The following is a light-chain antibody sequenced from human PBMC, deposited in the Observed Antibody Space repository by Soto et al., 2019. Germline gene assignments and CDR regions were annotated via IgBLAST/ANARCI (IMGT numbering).Light chain of an antibody. Sequence: DIQMTQSPSSLSASVGDRVTITCRASQSISSYLNWYQQKPGKAPKLLIYAASSLQSGVPSRFNGSGSGTDFTLTISSLQPEDFATYYCQQSYRTPQYTFGQGTKLEIK. V-gene: IGKV1-39*01. CDR2: AAS. CDR3: QQSYRTPQYT. J-gene: IGKJ2*01. CDR1: QSISSY.